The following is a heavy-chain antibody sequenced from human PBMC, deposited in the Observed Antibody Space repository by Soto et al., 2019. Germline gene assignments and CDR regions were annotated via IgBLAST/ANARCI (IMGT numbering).Heavy chain of an antibody. CDR1: GFTFSSYS. Sequence: GGSLRLSCAASGFTFSSYSVNWVRQAPGKGLEWVSSISSSSSYIYYAAPVKGRFTISRDDSKNTLYLQMNSLKTEDTAVYYCTTAEYCGGDCYHYYYYGMDVWGQGTTVTVSS. D-gene: IGHD2-21*02. CDR2: ISSSSSYI. J-gene: IGHJ6*02. CDR3: TTAEYCGGDCYHYYYYGMDV. V-gene: IGHV3-21*03.